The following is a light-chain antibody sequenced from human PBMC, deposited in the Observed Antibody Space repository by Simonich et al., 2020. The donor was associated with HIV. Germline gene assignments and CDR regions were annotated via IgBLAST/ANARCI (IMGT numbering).Light chain of an antibody. CDR3: MQALQTPLT. V-gene: IGKV2-28*01. Sequence: DIVMTQSPLSLPVTPGGPASISCRSSQCLLHSIGYKDLDWALQKPGQSPLVLIDMGSNRASGVPDRFSGSGSGTDFTLKISRVEAEDVGVYYCMQALQTPLTFGQGTRLEIK. J-gene: IGKJ5*01. CDR1: QCLLHSIGYKD. CDR2: MGS.